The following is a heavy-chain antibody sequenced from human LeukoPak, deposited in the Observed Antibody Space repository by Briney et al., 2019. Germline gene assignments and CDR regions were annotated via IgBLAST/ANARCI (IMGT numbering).Heavy chain of an antibody. CDR1: GGSISSGGYY. D-gene: IGHD2-2*01. CDR3: ARYIVVVPAYYNWFDP. Sequence: PSQTLSLTCTVSGGSISSGGYYWSWIRQHPGKGLEWIGYIHYSGSTYYNPSLKSRVTISVDTSKNQFSLKLSSVTAADTAVYYCARYIVVVPAYYNWFDPWGQGTLVTVSS. V-gene: IGHV4-31*03. J-gene: IGHJ5*02. CDR2: IHYSGST.